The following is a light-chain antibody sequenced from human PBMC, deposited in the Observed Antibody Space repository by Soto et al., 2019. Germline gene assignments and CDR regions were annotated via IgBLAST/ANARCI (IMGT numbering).Light chain of an antibody. J-gene: IGLJ2*01. CDR2: RNN. CDR1: SSKIGRNY. Sequence: QSVLTQPPSASGTPGQRVTISCSGSSSKIGRNYVYWYQQLPGTAPKLLIYRNNQRPSGVPDRFSGSKSGTSASLAISGLRYEDEADYYCAAWDDSLSGPVFGGGTKLTVL. V-gene: IGLV1-47*01. CDR3: AAWDDSLSGPV.